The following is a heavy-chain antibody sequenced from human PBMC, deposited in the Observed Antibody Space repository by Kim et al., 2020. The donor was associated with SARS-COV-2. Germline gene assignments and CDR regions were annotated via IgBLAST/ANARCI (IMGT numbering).Heavy chain of an antibody. V-gene: IGHV6-1*01. CDR1: GDSVSSNRVA. Sequence: SQTLSLTCAISGDSVSSNRVAWNWIRQSPSRGLEWLGRTYYRSKFYNNYAESVKSRITINTDIFKIHFSLQLNSVTPEDTAMYYCPRALGDHSSPLGYWG. D-gene: IGHD6-13*01. CDR3: PRALGDHSSPLGY. CDR2: TYYRSKFYN. J-gene: IGHJ4*01.